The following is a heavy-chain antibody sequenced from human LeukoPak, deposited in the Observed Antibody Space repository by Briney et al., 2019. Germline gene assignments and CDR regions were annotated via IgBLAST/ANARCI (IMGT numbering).Heavy chain of an antibody. V-gene: IGHV4-34*01. CDR3: ARKEVVPAAMISYYFDY. Sequence: SETLSLTCAVYGGSFSGYYWSWIRQPPGKGLEWIGEINHSGSTNYNPDLKSRVTISVDSSKKQFSLKLRSVTAADTAVYYCARKEVVPAAMISYYFDYWGQGTLVTVSS. J-gene: IGHJ4*02. CDR2: INHSGST. D-gene: IGHD2-2*01. CDR1: GGSFSGYY.